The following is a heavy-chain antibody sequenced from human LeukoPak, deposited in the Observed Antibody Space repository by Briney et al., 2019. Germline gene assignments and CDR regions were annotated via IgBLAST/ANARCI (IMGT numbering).Heavy chain of an antibody. J-gene: IGHJ4*02. V-gene: IGHV3-53*05. D-gene: IGHD6-13*01. CDR1: GFTFSSCS. Sequence: GGSLRLSCAASGFTFSSCSMSWVRQPPGKGLEWVSVIYSGGTTFYADSVKGRFTISRDNSKNTLYLQMKSLRAEDTAEYYCASPSPGGAAAGLFDYWGQGTLVTVSS. CDR2: IYSGGTT. CDR3: ASPSPGGAAAGLFDY.